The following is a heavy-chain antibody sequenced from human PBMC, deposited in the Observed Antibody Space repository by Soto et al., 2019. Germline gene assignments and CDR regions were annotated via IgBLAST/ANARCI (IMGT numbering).Heavy chain of an antibody. Sequence: GGSLRLSCSASGFTFSMSSMHWVRQAPGKGLEYVSGISSNGDSTYYADSVKGRFTISRDNSKNTLYLQMSSLRAVDTAVYYCVHPRSTVQIPPTWGQGTLVTVSS. J-gene: IGHJ5*02. V-gene: IGHV3-64D*06. D-gene: IGHD4-17*01. CDR2: ISSNGDST. CDR3: VHPRSTVQIPPT. CDR1: GFTFSMSS.